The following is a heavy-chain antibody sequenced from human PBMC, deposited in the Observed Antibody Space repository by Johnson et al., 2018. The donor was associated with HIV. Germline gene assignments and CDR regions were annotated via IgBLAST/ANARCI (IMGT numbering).Heavy chain of an antibody. CDR3: AKDPRYKYGGAFDV. CDR2: INWIGGST. D-gene: IGHD3-16*01. Sequence: VQLVESGGGVVRPGGSLRLSCAASGFTFDDYGMSWVRQAPGKGPKWVSGINWIGGSTGYADSVKGRFTISRDNAKNSLYLQMNSLRAEDTAVYYCAKDPRYKYGGAFDVWGQGTTVTVSS. CDR1: GFTFDDYG. J-gene: IGHJ3*01. V-gene: IGHV3-20*04.